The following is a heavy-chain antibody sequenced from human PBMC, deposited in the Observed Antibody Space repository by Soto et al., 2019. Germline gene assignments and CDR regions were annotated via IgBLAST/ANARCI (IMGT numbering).Heavy chain of an antibody. J-gene: IGHJ4*02. CDR2: IYYSGST. CDR3: ARVTLRVIMVLRVITRPIDY. V-gene: IGHV4-31*03. CDR1: GGSISSGGYY. Sequence: PSETLSLTCTVSGGSISSGGYYWSWIRQHPGKGLEWIGYIYYSGSTYYNPSLKSRVTISVDTSKNQFSLKLSSVTAADTAVYYCARVTLRVIMVLRVITRPIDYSGPGTLVSVS. D-gene: IGHD3-10*01.